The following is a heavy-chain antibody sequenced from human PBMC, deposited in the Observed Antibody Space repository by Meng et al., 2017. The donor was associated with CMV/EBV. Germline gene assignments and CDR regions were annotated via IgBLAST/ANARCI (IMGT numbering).Heavy chain of an antibody. Sequence: ASVKVSCKASGGTFTSYDINWVRQATGQGLEWMGWMNPNSGNTGYAQKFQGRVTITRNTSISTAYMELSSLRSEDTAVYYCARGGYGSGVLYGMDVWGQGTTVTVSS. CDR3: ARGGYGSGVLYGMDV. CDR1: GGTFTSYD. CDR2: MNPNSGNT. V-gene: IGHV1-8*03. D-gene: IGHD3-10*01. J-gene: IGHJ6*02.